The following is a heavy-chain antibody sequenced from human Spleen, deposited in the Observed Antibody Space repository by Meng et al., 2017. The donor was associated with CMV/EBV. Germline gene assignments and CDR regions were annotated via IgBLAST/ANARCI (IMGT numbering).Heavy chain of an antibody. CDR3: AREEYSRYSGTYYFDY. V-gene: IGHV3-21*01. CDR2: ISVTSSFI. CDR1: GFTFSSYT. D-gene: IGHD1-26*01. J-gene: IGHJ4*02. Sequence: GGSLRLSCTASGFTFSSYTMNWVRQAPGKGLEWVSSISVTSSFIYHGDSVKGRFTISRDNAKNSLYLQMNSLRAEDTALYYCAREEYSRYSGTYYFDYWGQGTLVTLL.